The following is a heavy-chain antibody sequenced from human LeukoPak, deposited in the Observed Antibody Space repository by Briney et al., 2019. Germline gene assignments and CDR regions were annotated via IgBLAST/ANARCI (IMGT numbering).Heavy chain of an antibody. J-gene: IGHJ5*02. Sequence: GGSLRLSCTASGFTFSHYYMAWIRQAPGKGLEWVSYISSSGFTIYYADSVKGRFSISRDNAKNSLYLQMNSLRVEDTAVYYCAREGYEEFQNWFDPWGQGTLVTVSS. CDR1: GFTFSHYY. D-gene: IGHD2-15*01. V-gene: IGHV3-11*01. CDR2: ISSSGFTI. CDR3: AREGYEEFQNWFDP.